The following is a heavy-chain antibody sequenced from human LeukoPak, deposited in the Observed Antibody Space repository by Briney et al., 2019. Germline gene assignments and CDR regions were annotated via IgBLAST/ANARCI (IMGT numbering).Heavy chain of an antibody. CDR2: INHSGST. CDR3: ARDRPPDYYDSSGYYGYYYGMDV. D-gene: IGHD3-22*01. Sequence: QPSETLSLTCAVYGGSFSGYYWSWIRQPPGKGLEWIGEINHSGSTNYNPSHKSRVTISVDTSMTQFSLKLSSVTAADTAVYYCARDRPPDYYDSSGYYGYYYGMDVWGQGTTVTVSS. V-gene: IGHV4-34*01. CDR1: GGSFSGYY. J-gene: IGHJ6*02.